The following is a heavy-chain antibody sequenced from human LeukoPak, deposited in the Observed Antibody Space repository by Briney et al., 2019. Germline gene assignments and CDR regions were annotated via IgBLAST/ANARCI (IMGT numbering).Heavy chain of an antibody. J-gene: IGHJ4*02. V-gene: IGHV3-48*01. D-gene: IGHD6-13*01. CDR2: ISSSSSTI. CDR3: ARDVEQQLVLSYFDY. CDR1: GFTFSSYS. Sequence: GGSLRLSCAASGFTFSSYSMNWVRQAPGKGLEWVSYISSSSSTIYYADSVKGRFTISRDNAKNSLYLQMNSLRAEDTAVYYCARDVEQQLVLSYFDYWGQGTLVTVSS.